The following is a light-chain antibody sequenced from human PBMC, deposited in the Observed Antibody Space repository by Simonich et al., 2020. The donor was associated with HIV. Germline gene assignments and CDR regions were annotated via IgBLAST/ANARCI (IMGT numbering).Light chain of an antibody. CDR1: QSLLHSDGKTY. J-gene: IGKJ3*01. CDR3: MLSIGLPPRFT. Sequence: DIVMSQTPLSLSVTPGQPASIACTSSQSLLHSDGKTYFYCYLQKPGQSPQLLIYAISNRCSGVPDWFSGSGSWTDFTLKISRVEAEYVGVYYCMLSIGLPPRFTFGPGTKVDIK. V-gene: IGKV2D-29*02. CDR2: AIS.